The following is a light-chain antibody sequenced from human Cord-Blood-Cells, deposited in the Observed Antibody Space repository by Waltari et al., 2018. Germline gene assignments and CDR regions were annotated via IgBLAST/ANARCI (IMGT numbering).Light chain of an antibody. J-gene: IGLJ3*02. CDR2: DVS. CDR1: SSDVGGYNY. CDR3: SSYTSSSTWV. Sequence: QSALTQPASVSGSPGQSITISCTGTSSDVGGYNYVSWYQQHPGKAPKLVIYDVSKWPSWVFTRFPAAKSGHTASLTISGLHAEDEADYYCSSYTSSSTWVFGGGTKLTVL. V-gene: IGLV2-14*01.